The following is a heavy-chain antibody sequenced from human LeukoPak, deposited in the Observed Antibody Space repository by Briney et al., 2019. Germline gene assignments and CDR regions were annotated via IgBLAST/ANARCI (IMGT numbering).Heavy chain of an antibody. D-gene: IGHD6-19*01. CDR3: ARLSEGGSGWFYYFDY. Sequence: SETLSLTCTVSGGSISSSSYYWGWIRQPPGKGLEWIGSIYYSGSTYYNPSLKSRVTISVDTSKNQFSLKLSSVTAADTAVYYCARLSEGGSGWFYYFDYWGQGTLVTVSS. CDR1: GGSISSSSYY. CDR2: IYYSGST. V-gene: IGHV4-39*01. J-gene: IGHJ4*02.